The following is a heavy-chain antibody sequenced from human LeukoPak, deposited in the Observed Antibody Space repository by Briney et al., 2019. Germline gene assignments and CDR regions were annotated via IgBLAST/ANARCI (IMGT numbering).Heavy chain of an antibody. V-gene: IGHV7-4-1*02. Sequence: ASVKVSCKASGYTFTSYAMNWVRQAPGQGREWMGWINTNTGNPTYAQGFTGRFVFSLDTSASTAYLQISSLKAEDTAVYYCARGRRFGYSSSWYRSSWFDPWGQGTLVTVS. CDR1: GYTFTSYA. D-gene: IGHD6-13*01. CDR2: INTNTGNP. CDR3: ARGRRFGYSSSWYRSSWFDP. J-gene: IGHJ5*02.